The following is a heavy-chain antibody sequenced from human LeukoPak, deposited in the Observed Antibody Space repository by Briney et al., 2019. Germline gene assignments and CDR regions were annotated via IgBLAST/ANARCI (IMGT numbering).Heavy chain of an antibody. CDR3: ARGPPRYTWGCGSTSCPTDFDY. V-gene: IGHV4-59*12. CDR2: IYYSGST. J-gene: IGHJ4*02. D-gene: IGHD2-2*01. Sequence: SETLSLTCTVSGGSISSYYWSWIRQPPGKGLEWIGYIYYSGSTNYNPSLKSRVTISVDTSKNQFSLKLSSVTAADTAVYYCARGPPRYTWGCGSTSCPTDFDYWGQGTLVTVSS. CDR1: GGSISSYY.